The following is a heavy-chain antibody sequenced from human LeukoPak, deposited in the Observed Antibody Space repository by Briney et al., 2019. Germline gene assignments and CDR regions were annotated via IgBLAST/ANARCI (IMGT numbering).Heavy chain of an antibody. CDR3: ATGLPLRYFDWHYYFDY. V-gene: IGHV1-24*01. Sequence: GASVKVSCKVSGYTLTELSMHWVRQAPGKGLEWMGGFDPEDGETIYAQKFQGRVTMTEDTSTDTAYMELSSLRSEDTAVYYCATGLPLRYFDWHYYFDYWGQGTLVTVSS. J-gene: IGHJ4*02. CDR1: GYTLTELS. D-gene: IGHD3-9*01. CDR2: FDPEDGET.